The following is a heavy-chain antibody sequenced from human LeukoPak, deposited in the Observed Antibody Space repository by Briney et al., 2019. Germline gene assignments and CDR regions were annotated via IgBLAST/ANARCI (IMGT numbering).Heavy chain of an antibody. CDR2: ISYDGSFQ. CDR3: AREGYYGSGSPPSLYFDY. Sequence: GGSLRLSCSVSGFTFSSHAMHWVRQAPGKGLECVAYISYDGSFQYHADSVKGRFTISRDNSKDILYLQMNSLRPEDTAIYYCAREGYYGSGSPPSLYFDYWGQGTLVTVSS. V-gene: IGHV3-30-3*01. D-gene: IGHD3-10*01. CDR1: GFTFSSHA. J-gene: IGHJ4*02.